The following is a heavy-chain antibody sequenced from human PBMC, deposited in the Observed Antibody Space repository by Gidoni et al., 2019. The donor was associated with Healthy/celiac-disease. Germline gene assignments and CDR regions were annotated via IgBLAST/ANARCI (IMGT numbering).Heavy chain of an antibody. CDR1: GFTFSSYS. D-gene: IGHD6-19*01. V-gene: IGHV3-48*01. CDR3: ARESMDSGWDYYGMDV. Sequence: EVQLVESGGGLVQPGGSLRLSCAASGFTFSSYSMNWVRQAPGKGLEWVSYISSSSSTIYYADSVKGRFTIARDNAKNSLYLQMNSLRAEDTAVYYCARESMDSGWDYYGMDVWGQGTTVTVSS. J-gene: IGHJ6*02. CDR2: ISSSSSTI.